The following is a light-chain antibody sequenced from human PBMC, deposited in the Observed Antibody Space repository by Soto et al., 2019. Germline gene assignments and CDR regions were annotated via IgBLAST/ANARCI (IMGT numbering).Light chain of an antibody. J-gene: IGKJ1*01. CDR1: QSVSSSY. Sequence: EIVLTQSPGTLSLSPGERATLSCRASQSVSSSYLAWYQQKPGQAPRLLIYGASSRATGIPDRFSGSGSGTEFTLTISRLEPEDFEVYYCQQYGSSTWTFGQGTQVDIK. V-gene: IGKV3-20*01. CDR2: GAS. CDR3: QQYGSSTWT.